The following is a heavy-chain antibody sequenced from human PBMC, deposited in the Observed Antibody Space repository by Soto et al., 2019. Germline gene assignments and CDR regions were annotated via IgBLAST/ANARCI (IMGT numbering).Heavy chain of an antibody. CDR2: IIPILGIA. V-gene: IGHV1-69*02. CDR3: AREITGDIVVVVAATPRMDV. Sequence: QVQLVQSGAEVKKPGSSVKVSCKASGGTFSSYTISWVRQAPGQGLEWMGRIIPILGIANYAQKFQGRVTITAEKTTSTAYMELSSLRSEDTAVYYCAREITGDIVVVVAATPRMDVWGQGTTVTVSS. J-gene: IGHJ6*02. CDR1: GGTFSSYT. D-gene: IGHD2-15*01.